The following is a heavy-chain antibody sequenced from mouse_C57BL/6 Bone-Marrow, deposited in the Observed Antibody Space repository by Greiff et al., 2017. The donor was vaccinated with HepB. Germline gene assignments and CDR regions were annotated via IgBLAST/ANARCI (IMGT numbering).Heavy chain of an antibody. J-gene: IGHJ2*01. CDR2: IDPSDSYT. CDR1: GYTFTSYW. V-gene: IGHV1-50*01. D-gene: IGHD2-4*01. CDR3: ARDDYGYFDY. Sequence: VKLQQPGAELVKPGASVKLSCKASGYTFTSYWMQWVKQRPGQGLEWIGEIDPSDSYTNYNQKFKGKATLTVDTSSSTAYMQLSSLTSEYSAVYYCARDDYGYFDYWGQGTTLTVSS.